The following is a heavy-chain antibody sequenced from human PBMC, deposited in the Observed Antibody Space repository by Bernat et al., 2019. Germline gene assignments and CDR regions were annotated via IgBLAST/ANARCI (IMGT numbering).Heavy chain of an antibody. CDR1: GNTFTSYG. CDR3: ARRRTLTASGGSDY. CDR2: ISAYNGNT. J-gene: IGHJ4*02. D-gene: IGHD6-13*01. Sequence: QVQLVQSGAEVKKPGASVKVSCKASGNTFTSYGISWVRQAPGQGLEWMGWISAYNGNTNYAQKLQGRVTMITDTSTSTGYMELRSLRSDDTAVYYCARRRTLTASGGSDYWGQGTLVTVSS. V-gene: IGHV1-18*04.